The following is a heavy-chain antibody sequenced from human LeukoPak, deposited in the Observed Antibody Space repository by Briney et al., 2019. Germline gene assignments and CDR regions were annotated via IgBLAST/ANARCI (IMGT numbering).Heavy chain of an antibody. CDR3: TRQTGYPSDFDY. Sequence: GESLKISCKASGYRFANYWIGWVRQMPGKGLEWMGIIYPGDSDTKYSPSFQGQVTTSADKSTSTAYLQWSSLKASDTAMYYCTRQTGYPSDFDYWAQGTLVTVSS. CDR2: IYPGDSDT. CDR1: GYRFANYW. D-gene: IGHD5-12*01. J-gene: IGHJ4*02. V-gene: IGHV5-51*01.